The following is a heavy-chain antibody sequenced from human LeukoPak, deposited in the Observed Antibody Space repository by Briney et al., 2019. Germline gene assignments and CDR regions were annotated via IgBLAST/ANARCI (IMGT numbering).Heavy chain of an antibody. V-gene: IGHV3-9*01. CDR1: GFTFDDYA. CDR2: ISWNSGSI. J-gene: IGHJ4*02. D-gene: IGHD4-17*01. Sequence: SLRLSCAASGFTFDDYAMHWVRQAPGKGPEWVSGISWNSGSIGYADSVKGRFTISRDNSKNTLYLQMNSLRAEDTAVYYCARDRKDYGDYGYFDYWGQGTLVTVSS. CDR3: ARDRKDYGDYGYFDY.